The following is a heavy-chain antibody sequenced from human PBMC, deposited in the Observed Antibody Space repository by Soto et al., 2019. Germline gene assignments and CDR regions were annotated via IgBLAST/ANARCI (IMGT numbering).Heavy chain of an antibody. CDR1: GGSFSSSTYY. J-gene: IGHJ5*02. V-gene: IGHV4-39*01. CDR3: ARQPYDSTGYYYGA. CDR2: MYSGGNT. D-gene: IGHD3-22*01. Sequence: QLQLQESGPGLVKPSETLSLTCTVSGGSFSSSTYYLGWIRQPPGKGLEWIGSMYSGGNTYYNPSLKSRVTVSVDTSKNHFSLKLTSVTAADTAMYYCARQPYDSTGYYYGAWGQGTLVTVSS.